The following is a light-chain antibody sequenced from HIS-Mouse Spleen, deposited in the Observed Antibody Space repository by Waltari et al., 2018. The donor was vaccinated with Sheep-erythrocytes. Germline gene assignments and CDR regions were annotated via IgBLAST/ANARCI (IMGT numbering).Light chain of an antibody. J-gene: IGLJ3*02. V-gene: IGLV2-23*01. Sequence: QSALTQPASVSGSPGQALPISCTGTSSDVGSYNLASSYQQHPGKAHKLMIYEGSKRPSGVSNRFSGSKSGNTASLTISGLQAEDEADYYCCSYAGSSTPWVFGGGTKLTVL. CDR1: SSDVGSYNL. CDR3: CSYAGSSTPWV. CDR2: EGS.